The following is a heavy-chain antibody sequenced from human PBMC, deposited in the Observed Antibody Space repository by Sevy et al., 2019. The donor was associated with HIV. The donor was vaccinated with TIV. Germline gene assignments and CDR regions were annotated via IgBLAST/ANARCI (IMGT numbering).Heavy chain of an antibody. D-gene: IGHD3-10*01. V-gene: IGHV3-15*01. CDR2: IKSKTDGGTT. Sequence: GGSLRLSCAACGFTFSNAWMSWVRQAPGKGLEWVGRIKSKTDGGTTDYAAPVKGRFTISRDDSKNTLYLQMNSLKTEDTAVYYCTTVPYYGSGSPTLEYWGQGTLVTVSS. CDR3: TTVPYYGSGSPTLEY. J-gene: IGHJ4*02. CDR1: GFTFSNAW.